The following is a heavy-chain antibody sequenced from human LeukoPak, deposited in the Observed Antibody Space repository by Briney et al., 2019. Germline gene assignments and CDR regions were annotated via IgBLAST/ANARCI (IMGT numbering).Heavy chain of an antibody. CDR3: AKGIWFGELQADASDI. V-gene: IGHV3-9*01. CDR2: ISWNSGSI. D-gene: IGHD3-10*01. Sequence: GGSLRLSCAASGFTFDDYAMHWVRQALGKGLEWVSGISWNSGSIGYADSVKGRFTISRDNAKNSLYLQMNSLRAEDTALYYCAKGIWFGELQADASDIWGQGTMVTVSS. J-gene: IGHJ3*02. CDR1: GFTFDDYA.